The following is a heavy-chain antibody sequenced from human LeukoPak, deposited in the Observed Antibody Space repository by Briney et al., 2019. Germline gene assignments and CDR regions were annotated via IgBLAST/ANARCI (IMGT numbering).Heavy chain of an antibody. V-gene: IGHV1-2*02. Sequence: GASVKVSCKASGYTFTGYYIHWVRQAPGQGLEWMGWINPNSGGTNYAQKFQGRVTMTRDTSISTAYMELSRLRSDDTAVYYCARDRPYSSGNFFDYWGQGTLVTVSS. CDR1: GYTFTGYY. CDR2: INPNSGGT. CDR3: ARDRPYSSGNFFDY. D-gene: IGHD3-10*01. J-gene: IGHJ4*02.